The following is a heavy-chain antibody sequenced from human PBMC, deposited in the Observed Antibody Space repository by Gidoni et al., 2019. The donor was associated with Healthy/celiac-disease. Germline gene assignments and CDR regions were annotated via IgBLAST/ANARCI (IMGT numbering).Heavy chain of an antibody. J-gene: IGHJ4*02. Sequence: EVQLVESGGGLVQPGGSLRLSCAASGSTFSSYWMSWVRQAPGKGREWVATIKQDGSENYYVDSVKGRFTISRDNAKNSLYLQMNSLRAEDTAVYYCARGGHYYDSSGYYYYFDYWGQGTLVTVSS. D-gene: IGHD3-22*01. CDR1: GSTFSSYW. CDR3: ARGGHYYDSSGYYYYFDY. CDR2: IKQDGSEN. V-gene: IGHV3-7*05.